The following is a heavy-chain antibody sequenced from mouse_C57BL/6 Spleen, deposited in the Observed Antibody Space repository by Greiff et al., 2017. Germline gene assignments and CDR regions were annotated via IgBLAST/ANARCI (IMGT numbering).Heavy chain of an antibody. J-gene: IGHJ4*01. V-gene: IGHV1-82*01. CDR3: AVDDGYYGGDY. Sequence: VQLQQSGPELVKPGASVKISCKASGYAFSSSWMNWVKQRPGKGLEWIGRIYPGDGDTNYNGKFKGKATLTADKSSSTAYMQLSSLTSEDSAVYFCAVDDGYYGGDYWGQGTSVTVSS. CDR1: GYAFSSSW. CDR2: IYPGDGDT. D-gene: IGHD2-3*01.